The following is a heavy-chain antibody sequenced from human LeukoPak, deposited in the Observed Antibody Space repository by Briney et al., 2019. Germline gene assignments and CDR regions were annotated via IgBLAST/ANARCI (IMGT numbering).Heavy chain of an antibody. CDR1: GFTFSSYG. Sequence: PGRSLRLSCAASGFTFSSYGMHWVRQAPGKGLECVAVIWYDGSNKYYADSVKGRFTISRDNSKNTLYLQMNSLRAEDTAVYYCASDSSGYSNYFDYWGQGTLVTVSS. CDR3: ASDSSGYSNYFDY. V-gene: IGHV3-33*01. D-gene: IGHD3-22*01. J-gene: IGHJ4*02. CDR2: IWYDGSNK.